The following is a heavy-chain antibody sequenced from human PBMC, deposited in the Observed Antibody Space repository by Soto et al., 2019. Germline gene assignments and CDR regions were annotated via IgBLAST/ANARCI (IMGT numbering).Heavy chain of an antibody. D-gene: IGHD6-13*01. V-gene: IGHV1-8*01. CDR2: MNPNSGNT. Sequence: GASVKVSCKASGYTFTSYDINWVRQATGQGLEWMGWMNPNSGNTGYAQKFQGRVTITRDTSASTVYMELSSLRSEDTAVYYCARGGHAAAHIDWWFDPWGQGTLVTFSS. CDR3: ARGGHAAAHIDWWFDP. CDR1: GYTFTSYD. J-gene: IGHJ5*02.